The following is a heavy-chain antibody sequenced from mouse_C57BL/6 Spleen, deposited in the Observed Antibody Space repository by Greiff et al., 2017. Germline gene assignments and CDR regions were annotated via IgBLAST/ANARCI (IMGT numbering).Heavy chain of an antibody. J-gene: IGHJ1*03. CDR2: IHPNSGST. V-gene: IGHV1-64*01. D-gene: IGHD1-1*01. CDR1: GYTFTSYW. CDR3: AMVTTVVAHWYFDV. Sequence: QVQLQQPGAELVKPGASVKLSCKASGYTFTSYWMHWVKQRPGQGLEWIGMIHPNSGSTNYNEKFKSKATLTVDKSSSPAYMQLSSLTSEDSAVYYYAMVTTVVAHWYFDVWGTGTTVTVSS.